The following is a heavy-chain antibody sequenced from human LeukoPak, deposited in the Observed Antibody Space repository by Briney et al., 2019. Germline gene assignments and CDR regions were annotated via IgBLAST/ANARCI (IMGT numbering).Heavy chain of an antibody. D-gene: IGHD2-15*01. J-gene: IGHJ6*03. CDR1: GDSISTYY. CDR3: ARLAGGSVLLFASNYMDV. CDR2: IYRSGST. V-gene: IGHV4-59*01. Sequence: KPSETLSLTCTVSGDSISTYYWSWIRQPPGKGLEWIGYIYRSGSTKYPPSLKSRVTISVDTSKDQFSLRLSSVTAADTAVYYCARLAGGSVLLFASNYMDVWGKGTTVIVSS.